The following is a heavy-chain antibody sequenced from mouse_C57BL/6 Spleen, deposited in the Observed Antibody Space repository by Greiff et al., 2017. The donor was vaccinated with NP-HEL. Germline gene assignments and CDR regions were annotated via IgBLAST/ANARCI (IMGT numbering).Heavy chain of an antibody. J-gene: IGHJ1*03. D-gene: IGHD1-1*01. CDR1: GYTFTSYW. Sequence: QVRLQQPGAELVRPGSSVKLSCKASGYTFTSYWMHWVKQRPIQGLEWIGNIDPSDSETHYNQKFKDKATLTVDKSSSTAYMQLSSLTSEDSAVYYCAREGTVRGYFDVWGTGTTVTVSS. CDR3: AREGTVRGYFDV. CDR2: IDPSDSET. V-gene: IGHV1-52*01.